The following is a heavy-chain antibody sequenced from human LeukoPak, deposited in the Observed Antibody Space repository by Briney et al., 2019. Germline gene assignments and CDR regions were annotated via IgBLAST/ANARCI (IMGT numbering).Heavy chain of an antibody. J-gene: IGHJ3*02. CDR1: GFTFSSYA. D-gene: IGHD2-21*02. V-gene: IGHV3-23*01. CDR2: ISGSGGST. Sequence: GGSLRLSCAASGFTFSSYAMSWVRQAPGKGLEWVSAISGSGGSTYYADSVKGRLTISRDNSKNTLYLQINSLRAEDTAVYYCAKDSLLLRGHTVVVTSSFDIWGQGTVVTVSS. CDR3: AKDSLLLRGHTVVVTSSFDI.